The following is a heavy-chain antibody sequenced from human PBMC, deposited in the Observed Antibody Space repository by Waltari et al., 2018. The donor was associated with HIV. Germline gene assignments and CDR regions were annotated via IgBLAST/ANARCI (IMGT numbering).Heavy chain of an antibody. CDR2: ISSDGSST. CDR3: ARAVVSASGAFDI. Sequence: EVQLVESGGGLIQPGGSLRLSCAASGFSFGTYWMPWVRQLPGKGLVWVSRISSDGSSTSYADSVQGRFTISRDNDKNTLFLQMNSLTVEDTAVYYCARAVVSASGAFDIWGRGTMLTVSS. J-gene: IGHJ3*02. V-gene: IGHV3-74*01. CDR1: GFSFGTYW. D-gene: IGHD2-21*01.